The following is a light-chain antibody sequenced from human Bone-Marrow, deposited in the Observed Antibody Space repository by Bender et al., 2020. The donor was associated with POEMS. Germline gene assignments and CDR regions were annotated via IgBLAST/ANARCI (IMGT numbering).Light chain of an antibody. CDR3: CSYGSSTTWV. Sequence: QSDLTQPASVSGSPGQSITISCTGTSSDVGNYNLVSWYQQYPGKAPKLMIYDVTKRPSGVSNRFSGSKSGNTASLTISGLQAEDEAQYYCCSYGSSTTWVFGGGTKLTVL. J-gene: IGLJ3*02. V-gene: IGLV2-23*02. CDR1: SSDVGNYNL. CDR2: DVT.